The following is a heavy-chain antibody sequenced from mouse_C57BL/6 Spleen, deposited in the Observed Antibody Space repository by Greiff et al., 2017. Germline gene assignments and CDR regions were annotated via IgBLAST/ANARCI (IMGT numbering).Heavy chain of an antibody. V-gene: IGHV1-26*01. Sequence: EVQLQQSGPELVKPGASVKISCKASGYTFTDYYMNWVKQSHGKSLEWIGDINPNNGGTSYNQKFKGKATLTVDKSSSTAYMELRSLTSDDSAVYYCARSHYDDWGQGTSLTVSS. CDR3: ARSHYDD. J-gene: IGHJ2*02. D-gene: IGHD1-2*01. CDR2: INPNNGGT. CDR1: GYTFTDYY.